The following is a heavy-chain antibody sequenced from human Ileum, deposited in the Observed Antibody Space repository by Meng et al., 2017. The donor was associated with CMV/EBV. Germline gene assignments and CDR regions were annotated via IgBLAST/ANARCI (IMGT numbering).Heavy chain of an antibody. Sequence: GESLKISCAASGFIFSRYWMCWVRQAPGKGLEWVAFIRYDANTKWYADSVKGRFTISRDNSRNILYLQMSSLRTDDTAVYYCAKESSTTTREAGGTYDIFDYWGQGALVTVSS. CDR1: GFIFSRYW. CDR2: IRYDANTK. D-gene: IGHD3-9*01. J-gene: IGHJ4*02. V-gene: IGHV3-30*02. CDR3: AKESSTTTREAGGTYDIFDY.